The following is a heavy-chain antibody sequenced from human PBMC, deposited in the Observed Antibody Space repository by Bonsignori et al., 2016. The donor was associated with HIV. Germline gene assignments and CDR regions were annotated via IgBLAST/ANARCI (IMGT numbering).Heavy chain of an antibody. Sequence: WIRQPPGKGLEWVSGINWNGGSTGYADSVKGRFTISRDNAKNSLYLQMNSLRAEDTALYHCARGGGSGARHPPSAYYYYYYMDVWGKGTTVTVSS. V-gene: IGHV3-20*01. D-gene: IGHD2-15*01. CDR2: INWNGGST. J-gene: IGHJ6*03. CDR3: ARGGGSGARHPPSAYYYYYYMDV.